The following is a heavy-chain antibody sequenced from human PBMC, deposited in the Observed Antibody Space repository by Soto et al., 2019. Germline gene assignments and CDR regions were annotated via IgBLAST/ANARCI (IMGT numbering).Heavy chain of an antibody. D-gene: IGHD3-3*01. J-gene: IGHJ6*02. V-gene: IGHV4-59*01. CDR2: IYYSGST. Sequence: SETLSLTCTVSGGSISSYYWSWIRQPPGKGLEWIGYIYYSGSTNYNPSLKSRVTISVDTSKNQFSLKLSSVTAADTAVYYCARMGSYYDFWSGTYYYYGMDVWGQGTTVTSP. CDR3: ARMGSYYDFWSGTYYYYGMDV. CDR1: GGSISSYY.